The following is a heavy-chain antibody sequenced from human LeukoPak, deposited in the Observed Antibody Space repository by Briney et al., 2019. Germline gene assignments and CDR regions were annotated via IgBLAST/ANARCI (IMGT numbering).Heavy chain of an antibody. CDR1: GGTFNKFA. J-gene: IGHJ4*02. CDR3: ASPVKYYDTWSGYPPFDY. Sequence: ASVKVSCKASGGTFNKFAISWVRQAPGQGLEWVGGIIPMSGTANYAQKFQGRVTITADEATSTAYMELSSLRSEDTAIYYCASPVKYYDTWSGYPPFDYWGQGTLVTVSS. D-gene: IGHD3-3*01. CDR2: IIPMSGTA. V-gene: IGHV1-69*13.